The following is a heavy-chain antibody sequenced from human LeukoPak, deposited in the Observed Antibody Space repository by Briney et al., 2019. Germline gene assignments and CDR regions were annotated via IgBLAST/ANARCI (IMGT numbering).Heavy chain of an antibody. CDR2: INGAQSDT. Sequence: GGSLRLSCAASGLTFGSSWMHWFRQAPGKGLLWVARINGAQSDTIYADSVKGRLTISRDNAKNTLYLQMNSLRAEDTAVYYCARAINYNLIDYWGQGTPVTVSS. J-gene: IGHJ4*02. CDR1: GLTFGSSW. V-gene: IGHV3-74*01. CDR3: ARAINYNLIDY. D-gene: IGHD4-11*01.